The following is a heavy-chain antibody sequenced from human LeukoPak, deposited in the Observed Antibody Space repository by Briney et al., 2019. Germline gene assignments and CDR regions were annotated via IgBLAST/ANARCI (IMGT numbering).Heavy chain of an antibody. J-gene: IGHJ6*02. CDR3: ASCRLAGVYADAMDV. CDR2: ISSSSSYI. CDR1: GFTFSSYS. D-gene: IGHD2-8*01. Sequence: GGSLRLSCAASGFTFSSYSMNWVRQAPGKGLEWVSSISSSSSYIYYADSVKGRFTISRDNAKKSLYLQMKNLRAEDTAVYYCASCRLAGVYADAMDVWGQGTTVTVSS. V-gene: IGHV3-21*01.